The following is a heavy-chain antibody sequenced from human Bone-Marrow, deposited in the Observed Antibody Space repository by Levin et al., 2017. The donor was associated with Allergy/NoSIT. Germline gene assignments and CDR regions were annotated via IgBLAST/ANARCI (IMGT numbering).Heavy chain of an antibody. CDR1: GFTFSSYG. V-gene: IGHV3-30*18. CDR2: ISYDGSNK. Sequence: PGGSLRLSCAASGFTFSSYGMHWVRQAPGKGLEWVAVISYDGSNKYYADSVKGRFTISRDNSKNTLYLQMNSLRAEDTAVYYCAKVIWEDGYRNYYYYYGMDVWGQGTTVTVSS. D-gene: IGHD5-24*01. CDR3: AKVIWEDGYRNYYYYYGMDV. J-gene: IGHJ6*02.